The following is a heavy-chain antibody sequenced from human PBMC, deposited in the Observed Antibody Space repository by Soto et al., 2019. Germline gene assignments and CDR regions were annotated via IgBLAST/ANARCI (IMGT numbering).Heavy chain of an antibody. CDR3: AKDRPSSAYYYYYGMDV. CDR1: GFTFSSYA. CDR2: ISGSGGST. Sequence: GGSLRLSCAASGFTFSSYAMSWVRQAPGKWLEWVSAISGSGGSTYYADSVKGRFTISRDNSKNTLYLQMNSLRAEDTAVYYCAKDRPSSAYYYYYGMDVWGQGTTVTVSS. J-gene: IGHJ6*02. V-gene: IGHV3-23*01.